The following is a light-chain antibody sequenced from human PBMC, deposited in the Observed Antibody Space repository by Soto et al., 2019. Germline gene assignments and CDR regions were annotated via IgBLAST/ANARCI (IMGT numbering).Light chain of an antibody. CDR1: QSVSSN. J-gene: IGKJ4*01. CDR2: GAY. Sequence: EIVMTHSPATLSVSPGERATLSCRASQSVSSNLAWYQQKPGQAPRLLIYGAYTRATGIPARFSCSGSGTEFTLTISSLQSEDFAVYYCQQYNNWPPGLTFGGGTKVEIK. CDR3: QQYNNWPPGLT. V-gene: IGKV3-15*01.